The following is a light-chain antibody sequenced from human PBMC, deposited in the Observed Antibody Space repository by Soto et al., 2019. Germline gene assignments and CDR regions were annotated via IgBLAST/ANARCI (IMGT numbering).Light chain of an antibody. CDR2: AAS. CDR3: QQYYSFPRT. J-gene: IGKJ1*01. CDR1: QGISSY. V-gene: IGKV1D-8*01. Sequence: IQMTQSPSSLSASTGDRVTISCRVSQGISSYLAWYQQKPGKAPELLIYAASTLQSGVPSRFSGSGSGTDFTLTISCLQSEDFATYYCQQYYSFPRTFGQGTKVEIK.